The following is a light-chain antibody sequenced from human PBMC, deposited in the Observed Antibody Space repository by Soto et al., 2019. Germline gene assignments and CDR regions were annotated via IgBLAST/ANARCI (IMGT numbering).Light chain of an antibody. V-gene: IGKV1-5*03. Sequence: DIQMTQSPSTLSASVGDRVTITCRASQSISSWLAWYQQKPGKAPKLLIYKASSLESGVPSRFSGSGSGTEFTLTISSLQPDVFATYYCLQYNSYPTFGGGTKVEIK. CDR2: KAS. J-gene: IGKJ4*01. CDR1: QSISSW. CDR3: LQYNSYPT.